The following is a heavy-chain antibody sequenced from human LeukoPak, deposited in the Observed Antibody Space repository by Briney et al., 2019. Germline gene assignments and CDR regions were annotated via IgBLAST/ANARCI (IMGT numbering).Heavy chain of an antibody. CDR1: GDSISSSSYY. J-gene: IGHJ3*02. D-gene: IGHD3-16*01. CDR3: ARLCFNFAYDYVWGSNGDDAFDI. Sequence: SETLSLTCTVSGDSISSSSYYWEWIRQTPGKGLEWIGSTFYSGSTYYNPSLKRRVTISVDTSKNQLSLKLSSVTAADTAVYYCARLCFNFAYDYVWGSNGDDAFDIWGQGTMVTVSS. CDR2: TFYSGST. V-gene: IGHV4-39*01.